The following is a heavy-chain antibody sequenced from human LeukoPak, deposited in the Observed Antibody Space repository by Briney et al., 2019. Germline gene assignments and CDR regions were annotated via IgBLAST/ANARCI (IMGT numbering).Heavy chain of an antibody. CDR2: IYYSGST. D-gene: IGHD1-1*01. V-gene: IGHV4-59*01. Sequence: PSETLSLTCTVSGGSISSYYWSWIWQPPGKGLEWIGYIYYSGSTNYNPSLKSRVTISVDTSKNQFSLKLSSVTAADTAVYYCARGTLAGRGYYYMDVWGKGTTVTVSS. CDR1: GGSISSYY. J-gene: IGHJ6*03. CDR3: ARGTLAGRGYYYMDV.